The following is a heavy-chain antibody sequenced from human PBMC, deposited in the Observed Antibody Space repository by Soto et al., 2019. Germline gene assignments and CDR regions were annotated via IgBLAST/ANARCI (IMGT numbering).Heavy chain of an antibody. CDR1: GFTFRNYA. D-gene: IGHD1-26*01. V-gene: IGHV3-30*04. J-gene: IGHJ4*02. CDR2: ISRDGSHK. Sequence: PGGSLRLSCAASGFTFRNYAIHWVRQAPGKGLEWVAVISRDGSHKYYLDSVKGRFTISRDNSKDTVNLLMNSLRDDASAMYYCARSRNSAVADSFDFWGQGTLVTVSS. CDR3: ARSRNSAVADSFDF.